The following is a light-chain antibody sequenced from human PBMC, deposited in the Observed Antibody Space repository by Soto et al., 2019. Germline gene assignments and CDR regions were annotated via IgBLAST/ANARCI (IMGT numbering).Light chain of an antibody. J-gene: IGKJ1*01. Sequence: EIVMTQSPATLSVSPGERATLSCRASQSVSSNLAWYQQKPGQAPRLLIYGASTRATGIPARFSGSGSGTAFTLTISSLQSEDFAVSYCQQYNNWPQTLGQGTKV. CDR1: QSVSSN. CDR3: QQYNNWPQT. V-gene: IGKV3-15*01. CDR2: GAS.